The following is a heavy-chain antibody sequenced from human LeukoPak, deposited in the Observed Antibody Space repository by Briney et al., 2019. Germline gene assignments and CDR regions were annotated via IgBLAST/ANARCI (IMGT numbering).Heavy chain of an antibody. CDR1: GFTFSSYG. Sequence: GGSLRLSCAASGFTFSSYGMHWVRQAPGKGLEWVAFIRYDGSNKYYADSVKGRFTISRDNSKNTLYLQMNSLRAEDTAVYYCAKFPPLSSSWYGDAFDIWGQGTMVTVSS. CDR3: AKFPPLSSSWYGDAFDI. V-gene: IGHV3-30*02. D-gene: IGHD6-13*01. CDR2: IRYDGSNK. J-gene: IGHJ3*02.